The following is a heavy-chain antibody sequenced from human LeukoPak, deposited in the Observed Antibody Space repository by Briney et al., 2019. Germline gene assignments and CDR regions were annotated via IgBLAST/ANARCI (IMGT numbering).Heavy chain of an antibody. Sequence: PSETLSLTCAVYGGSFSGYYWSWIRKPPGKGLEWIGEINHSGSTNYNPSLKSRVTISVDTSKNQFSLKLSSVTAADTAVYYCARIVARRIAVAGRAFDPWGQGTLVTVSS. CDR3: ARIVARRIAVAGRAFDP. D-gene: IGHD6-19*01. V-gene: IGHV4-34*01. CDR2: INHSGST. J-gene: IGHJ5*02. CDR1: GGSFSGYY.